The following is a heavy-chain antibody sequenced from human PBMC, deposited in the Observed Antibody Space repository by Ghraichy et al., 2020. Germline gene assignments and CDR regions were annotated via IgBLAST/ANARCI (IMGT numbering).Heavy chain of an antibody. D-gene: IGHD5-12*01. CDR3: ARERRGYDYYYGMDV. J-gene: IGHJ6*02. Sequence: GESLNISCAASGFTFSSYWMHWVRQAPGKGLVWVSRINSDGSSTSYADSVKGRFTISRDNAKNTLYLQMNSLRAEDTAVYYCARERRGYDYYYGMDVWGQGTTVTVSS. V-gene: IGHV3-74*01. CDR1: GFTFSSYW. CDR2: INSDGSST.